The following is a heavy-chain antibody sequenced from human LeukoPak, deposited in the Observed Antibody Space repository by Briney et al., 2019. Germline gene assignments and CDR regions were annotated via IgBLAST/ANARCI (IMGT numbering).Heavy chain of an antibody. Sequence: SETLSLTCTVSGDSISGYYWSWIRQPPGKGLEWIGHIYSSGSTKYNPSLKSRVTISVDTSKNQFSLKLSSVTAADTAVYYCARNYDSGGYTAFGYWGRGTLLTVSS. V-gene: IGHV4-59*01. CDR3: ARNYDSGGYTAFGY. CDR2: IYSSGST. D-gene: IGHD3-22*01. CDR1: GDSISGYY. J-gene: IGHJ4*02.